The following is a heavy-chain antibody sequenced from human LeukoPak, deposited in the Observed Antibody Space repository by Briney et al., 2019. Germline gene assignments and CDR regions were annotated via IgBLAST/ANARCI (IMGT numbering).Heavy chain of an antibody. V-gene: IGHV3-21*01. D-gene: IGHD1-26*01. CDR1: VFTFNNYN. J-gene: IGHJ6*03. CDR3: ARDPYSGNYGNDYYYYMDV. Sequence: GGSLRLSCATSVFTFNNYNMNWVRQAPGKAMEWVSSIPSSGTYIFYADSVKGRFTSSRDNAKNSLYLQMDSLGPDDTAVYYCARDPYSGNYGNDYYYYMDVWGKGTTVTISS. CDR2: IPSSGTYI.